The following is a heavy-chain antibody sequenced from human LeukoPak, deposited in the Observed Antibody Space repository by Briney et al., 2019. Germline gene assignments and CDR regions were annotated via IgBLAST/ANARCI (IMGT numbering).Heavy chain of an antibody. D-gene: IGHD6-13*01. V-gene: IGHV3-74*01. CDR1: GFTFRSYW. CDR3: AKDHSAGTPKSAFDI. CDR2: INSDGSTT. Sequence: GGSLRLSCAASGFTFRSYWMHWVRQAPGKGLAWVSRINSDGSTTNFADSVKGRFTISRDNAKNTLYLQMNSLRAEDTAVYYCAKDHSAGTPKSAFDIWGQGTMVTVSS. J-gene: IGHJ3*02.